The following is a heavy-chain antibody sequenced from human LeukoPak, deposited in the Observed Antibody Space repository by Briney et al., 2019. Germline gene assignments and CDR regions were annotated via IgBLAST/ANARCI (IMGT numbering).Heavy chain of an antibody. V-gene: IGHV3-74*01. J-gene: IGHJ4*02. CDR2: INSDGSST. CDR3: ARGNLWFGELVY. Sequence: GGSLRLSCAASGFTFSSYWMHWVRQAPGKGLVWVSRINSDGSSTSYADSVKGRFTISRDNAKNTLYLQMNSRRAEDTAVYYCARGNLWFGELVYWGQGTLVTVSS. D-gene: IGHD3-10*01. CDR1: GFTFSSYW.